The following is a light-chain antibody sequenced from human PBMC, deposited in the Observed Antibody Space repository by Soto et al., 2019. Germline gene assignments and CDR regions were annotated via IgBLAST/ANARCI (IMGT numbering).Light chain of an antibody. V-gene: IGKV1-5*03. CDR1: QSISSW. J-gene: IGKJ1*01. CDR3: QQYNSYPWT. CDR2: KAS. Sequence: DVQMTQSPSTLSASLGDRVTIACRASQSISSWLAWYQQKPGKAPKLLIYKASTLESGVPSNFSGSGSGTEFTLTISSXQPEDFATYYCQQYNSYPWTFGQGTKVDIK.